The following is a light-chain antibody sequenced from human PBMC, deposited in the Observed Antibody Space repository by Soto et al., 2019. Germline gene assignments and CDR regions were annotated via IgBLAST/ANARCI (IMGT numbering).Light chain of an antibody. J-gene: IGKJ4*01. CDR3: QQLTRYTST. CDR2: DAS. Sequence: DIQITQSPSSLSASVGDRVTVTCRASEDITNYLAWYTQKVGKAPKLLIYDASTLQSGVPSRFSGSGSGTDFTRTISGLQPEDFETYDCQQLTRYTSTFGGGTKVDIK. V-gene: IGKV1-9*01. CDR1: EDITNY.